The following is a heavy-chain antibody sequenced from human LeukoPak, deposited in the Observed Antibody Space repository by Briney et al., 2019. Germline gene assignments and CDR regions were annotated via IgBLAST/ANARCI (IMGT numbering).Heavy chain of an antibody. CDR1: GGSIRSHSYY. CDR2: IYYDGSA. CDR3: ARRSVSVFGVVPDY. V-gene: IGHV4-39*01. D-gene: IGHD3-3*01. Sequence: SKTLSLTYTVSGGSIRSHSYYWAWIRQPPGKGLAWIGSIYYDGSAYYNPSLQSRVTMSVDTSKNQFSVRLRSVTAADTAVYYCARRSVSVFGVVPDYWGQGSLVIVSS. J-gene: IGHJ4*02.